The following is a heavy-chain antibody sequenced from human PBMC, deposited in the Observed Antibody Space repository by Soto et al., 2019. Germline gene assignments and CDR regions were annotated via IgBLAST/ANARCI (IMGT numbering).Heavy chain of an antibody. D-gene: IGHD6-6*01. V-gene: IGHV4-34*12. J-gene: IGHJ4*02. CDR1: GLSFNGYY. Sequence: AETLSLTCAVYGLSFNGYYWSWIRQPPGEGLEWIGEIIHSGSTNYNPSLKSRATISIDTSKNQFSLKVTSVTAADAAVYYCARNVERSSNYFDYWGQGTLVTVSS. CDR2: IIHSGST. CDR3: ARNVERSSNYFDY.